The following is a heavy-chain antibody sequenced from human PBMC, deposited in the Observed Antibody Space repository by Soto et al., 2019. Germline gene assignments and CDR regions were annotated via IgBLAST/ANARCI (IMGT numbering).Heavy chain of an antibody. D-gene: IGHD6-19*01. Sequence: QVQLVQSGAAVRKPGSSVKVSCKASGGTFTKYAITWVRQAPRQGLEWMGGSVPLPGTTNYAQKFRGRVTISADESTSTAYLELSSLRSEDTAVYYCARGVGGRGGSSGWPDYAFDVWGKGTMVIVSS. CDR1: GGTFTKYA. J-gene: IGHJ3*01. CDR2: SVPLPGTT. CDR3: ARGVGGRGGSSGWPDYAFDV. V-gene: IGHV1-69*01.